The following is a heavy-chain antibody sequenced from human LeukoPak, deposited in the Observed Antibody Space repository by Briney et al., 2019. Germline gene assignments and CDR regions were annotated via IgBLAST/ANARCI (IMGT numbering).Heavy chain of an antibody. CDR3: TTAPYDILTGYPPPDV. V-gene: IGHV3-15*01. CDR1: GFTFSNAW. CDR2: IKSKTDGGTT. J-gene: IGHJ6*02. D-gene: IGHD3-9*01. Sequence: GGALRLSCAASGFTFSNAWMSWVRQAPGKGLEWVGRIKSKTDGGTTDYAAPVKGRFTISRDDSKNTLYLQMNSLKTDDTAVYYCTTAPYDILTGYPPPDVWGQGTTVTVSS.